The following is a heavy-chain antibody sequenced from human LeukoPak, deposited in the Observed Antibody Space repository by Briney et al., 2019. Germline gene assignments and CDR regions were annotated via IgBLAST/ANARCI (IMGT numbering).Heavy chain of an antibody. CDR2: IGGTDGST. D-gene: IGHD3-10*01. CDR1: GFTFTNYA. Sequence: GGSLRLSCAASGFTFTNYAMSWVRLAPGKGLEWVSAIGGTDGSTYYANSVKGRFTISRDNSKNTLYLQMNSLRAEDTAVYYCAKVPVLLWFGEYNWFDPWGQGTLVTVSS. CDR3: AKVPVLLWFGEYNWFDP. J-gene: IGHJ5*02. V-gene: IGHV3-23*01.